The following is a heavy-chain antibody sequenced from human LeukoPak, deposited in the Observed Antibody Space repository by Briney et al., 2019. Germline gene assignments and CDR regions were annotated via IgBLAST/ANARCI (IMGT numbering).Heavy chain of an antibody. J-gene: IGHJ4*02. Sequence: PSETLSLTPGVSGGSISGTNWWSWVRQPPGQGLEWIGEISLSGLTNYNPSLKSRVTMALDKSKNHLSLNLTSVTAADTAVYYCSRENGAFSPFGYWGQGTLVTVPS. D-gene: IGHD2-8*01. CDR1: GGSISGTNW. V-gene: IGHV4-4*02. CDR2: ISLSGLT. CDR3: SRENGAFSPFGY.